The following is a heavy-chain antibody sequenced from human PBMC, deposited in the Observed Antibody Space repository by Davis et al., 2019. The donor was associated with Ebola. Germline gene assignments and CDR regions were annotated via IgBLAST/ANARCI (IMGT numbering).Heavy chain of an antibody. Sequence: PGGSLRLSCAVSTFTFTTYSMNWVRQAPGKGLEWVSTFGTGGDTYYADSVKGRFAISRDNSRGTLYLQMNSLRVEDSAIYYCVKDSSNIWFDIWGQGTLVTVSS. CDR1: TFTFTTYS. CDR3: VKDSSNIWFDI. J-gene: IGHJ3*02. V-gene: IGHV3-23*01. CDR2: FGTGGDT. D-gene: IGHD2/OR15-2a*01.